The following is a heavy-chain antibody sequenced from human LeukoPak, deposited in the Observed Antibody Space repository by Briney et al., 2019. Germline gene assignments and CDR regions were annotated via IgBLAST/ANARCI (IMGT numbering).Heavy chain of an antibody. Sequence: SETLSLTCTVSGGSISSYYWTWLRQSPGKGLEWIGYIFYSGSTDSGSTNYNTSLKSRVTISGDTSKSQFSLKLSSVTAADTATYYCARRLKIFGVVRGDALDIWGPGTRVTVSS. V-gene: IGHV4-59*08. CDR3: ARRLKIFGVVRGDALDI. D-gene: IGHD3-3*01. CDR2: IFYSGSTDSGST. J-gene: IGHJ3*02. CDR1: GGSISSYY.